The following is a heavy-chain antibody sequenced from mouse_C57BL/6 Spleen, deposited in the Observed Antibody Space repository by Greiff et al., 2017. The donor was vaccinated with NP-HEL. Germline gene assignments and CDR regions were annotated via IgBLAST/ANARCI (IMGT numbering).Heavy chain of an antibody. CDR2: IDPNSGGT. CDR3: ARDTTTVVAPSGFAY. J-gene: IGHJ3*01. D-gene: IGHD1-1*01. CDR1: GYTFTSYW. V-gene: IGHV1-72*01. Sequence: QVQLQQPGAELVKPGASVKLSCKASGYTFTSYWMHWVKQRPGRGLEWIGRIDPNSGGTKYNEKFKSKATLTVDKPSSTAYMQLSSLTSEDSAVYYCARDTTTVVAPSGFAYWGQGTLVTVSA.